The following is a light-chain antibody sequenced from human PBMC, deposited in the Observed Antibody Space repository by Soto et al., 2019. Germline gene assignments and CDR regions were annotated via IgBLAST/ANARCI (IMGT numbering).Light chain of an antibody. V-gene: IGLV1-47*02. CDR2: SNY. CDR3: AVWDDSLRGRV. CDR1: KSNIGSNY. J-gene: IGLJ3*02. Sequence: QSVLTQPPSASGTPGQRVTISCSGSKSNIGSNYVYWYQQVPGTAPKLLIYSNYQRPSGVPDRFSGSKSGTSASLAISGLRSEDEADYYCAVWDDSLRGRVFGGGTKLTVL.